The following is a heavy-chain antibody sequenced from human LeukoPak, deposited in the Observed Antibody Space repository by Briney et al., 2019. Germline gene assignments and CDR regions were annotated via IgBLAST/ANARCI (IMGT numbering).Heavy chain of an antibody. J-gene: IGHJ3*02. CDR3: ARSFYYYGADALDI. D-gene: IGHD3-10*01. CDR1: GVSITTYY. Sequence: PSETLSLTCTVSGVSITTYYWSWLRQPPGKGLEWIGYIYHSGSTNYNPSLKSRVTISVDTSKNEFSLKLTSVTAADTAVYYCARSFYYYGADALDIWGQGTKVTVSS. CDR2: IYHSGST. V-gene: IGHV4-59*13.